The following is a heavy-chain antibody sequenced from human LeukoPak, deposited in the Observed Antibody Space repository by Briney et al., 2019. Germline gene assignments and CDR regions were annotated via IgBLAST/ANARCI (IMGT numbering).Heavy chain of an antibody. V-gene: IGHV1-2*02. CDR3: ARGRSSRTSPVYTMDV. CDR1: GYTFTGYY. Sequence: ATVKVSCKASGYTFTGYYMHWVRQAPGQGLEWMGWINQNCGGTNFTRKFQGRVIMPRDTSITTVYMELRRLTSDDTAVYFCARGRSSRTSPVYTMDVWGQGTTVTVSS. J-gene: IGHJ6*02. CDR2: INQNCGGT. D-gene: IGHD1-14*01.